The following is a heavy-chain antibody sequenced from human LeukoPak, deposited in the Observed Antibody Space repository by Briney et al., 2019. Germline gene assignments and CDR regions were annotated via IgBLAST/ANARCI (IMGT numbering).Heavy chain of an antibody. D-gene: IGHD6-19*01. J-gene: IGHJ4*02. CDR1: GFSLSASGVG. CDR3: AHRLVAGRTKWYYFDY. V-gene: IGHV2-5*02. Sequence: SGPTLVNPTQTLTLTCNFSGFSLSASGVGVGWIRQPPGKALEWLALIYWDDDKRYSPSLKSRLTITKDTSKNQVVLTMTNMDPVDTATYYCAHRLVAGRTKWYYFDYWGQGTLVTVSS. CDR2: IYWDDDK.